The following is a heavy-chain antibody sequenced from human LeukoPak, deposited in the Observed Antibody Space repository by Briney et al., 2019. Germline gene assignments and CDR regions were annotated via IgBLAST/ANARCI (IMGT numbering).Heavy chain of an antibody. CDR2: INPSGGST. CDR3: ARHGGITVFGEAQPGGAFDI. CDR1: GYTFTSYY. V-gene: IGHV1-46*01. D-gene: IGHD3-3*01. J-gene: IGHJ3*02. Sequence: ASGKVSCKASGYTFTSYYMHWVRQAPGQGLEWMGIINPSGGSTSYAQKFQGRVTMTRDTSTSTVYMELSSLRSEDTAVYYCARHGGITVFGEAQPGGAFDIWGQGTMVTVSS.